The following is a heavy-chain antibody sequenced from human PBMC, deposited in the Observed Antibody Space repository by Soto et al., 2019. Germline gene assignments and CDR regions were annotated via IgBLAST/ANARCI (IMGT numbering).Heavy chain of an antibody. CDR2: IYHSGTT. CDR3: DIDEDHGSGLSGGMDV. D-gene: IGHD3-10*01. Sequence: QVQLQESGPGLVKPSETLSLSCNVSGGSISSDDFFGSCVRQHPARGLEWIGYIYHSGTTYYNPSLQSLITISVNTSKNQFSMKLRSVTAADTAVYFCDIDEDHGSGLSGGMDVWGQGTAVTVS. V-gene: IGHV4-31*01. CDR1: GGSISSDDFF. J-gene: IGHJ6*02.